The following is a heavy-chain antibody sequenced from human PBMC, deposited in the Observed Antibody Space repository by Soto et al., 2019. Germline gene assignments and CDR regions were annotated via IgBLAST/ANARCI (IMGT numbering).Heavy chain of an antibody. Sequence: PSETLSLTCTVSGGSISSGGYYWSWIRQHPGKGLEWIGYIYYSGSTYYNPSLKSRVTISVDTSKNQFSLKLSSVTAADTAVYYCARRIAVLRYFDWLFAAFDIWGQGTMVTVSS. CDR2: IYYSGST. CDR3: ARRIAVLRYFDWLFAAFDI. CDR1: GGSISSGGYY. V-gene: IGHV4-31*03. D-gene: IGHD3-9*01. J-gene: IGHJ3*02.